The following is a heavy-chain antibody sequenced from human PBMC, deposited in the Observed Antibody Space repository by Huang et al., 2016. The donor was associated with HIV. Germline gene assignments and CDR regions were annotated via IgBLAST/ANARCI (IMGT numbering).Heavy chain of an antibody. CDR3: TRDPWGGYARRYFDH. J-gene: IGHJ2*01. CDR2: VHYTGTR. D-gene: IGHD2-21*01. CDR1: GSFIGNYY. Sequence: QMHLQESGPRLVKPSETLSLTCTISGSFIGNYYWTWIRQAPGKALEYVAFVHYTGTRLYNPSLRGRLSISLDTSKNQFSLRLTSVTAADTAVYYCTRDPWGGYARRYFDHWGRGTLVTVSS. V-gene: IGHV4-59*12.